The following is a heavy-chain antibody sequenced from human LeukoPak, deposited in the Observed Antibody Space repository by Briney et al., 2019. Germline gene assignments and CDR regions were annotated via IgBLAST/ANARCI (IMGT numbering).Heavy chain of an antibody. V-gene: IGHV4-30-4*08. J-gene: IGHJ6*03. CDR2: IYYSGST. CDR1: GGSISSGDYY. Sequence: SSQTLSLTCTVSGGSISSGDYYWSWIRQPPGKGLEWIGYIYYSGSTYYNPSLKSRVTISVDTSKNQFSLKLSSVTAADTAVYYCARVSDYYYYMDVWGKGTTVTVSS. CDR3: ARVSDYYYYMDV.